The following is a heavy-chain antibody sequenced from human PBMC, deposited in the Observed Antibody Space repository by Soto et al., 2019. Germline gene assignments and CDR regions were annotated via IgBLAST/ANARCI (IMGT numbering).Heavy chain of an antibody. V-gene: IGHV3-48*02. CDR1: GFTFSSYS. D-gene: IGHD3-22*01. J-gene: IGHJ5*02. CDR3: ARDLYYDSSGYGWFDP. Sequence: LRLSCAASGFTFSSYSMNWVRQAPGKGLEWVSYISSSSSTIYYADSVKGRFTISRDNAKNSLYLQMNSLRDEDTAVYYCARDLYYDSSGYGWFDPWGQGTLVTVSS. CDR2: ISSSSSTI.